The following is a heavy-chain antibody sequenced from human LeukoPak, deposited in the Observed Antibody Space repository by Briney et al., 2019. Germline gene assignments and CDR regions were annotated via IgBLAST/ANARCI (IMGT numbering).Heavy chain of an antibody. CDR1: GDSVSSNSAA. V-gene: IGHV6-1*01. CDR2: TFYRSKWYN. J-gene: IGHJ5*02. Sequence: PSQTLSLTCGISGDSVSSNSAAWHWIRQSPSRGLEWLGRTFYRSKWYNDCAVSVRSRITINPDTSENQFSLQLNSVNPEDTAVYFCARVVSAATGNWFDPWGQGTLVTVPS. CDR3: ARVVSAATGNWFDP. D-gene: IGHD6-13*01.